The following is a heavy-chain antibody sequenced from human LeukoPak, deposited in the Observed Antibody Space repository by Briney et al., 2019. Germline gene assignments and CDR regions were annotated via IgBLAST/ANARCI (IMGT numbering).Heavy chain of an antibody. J-gene: IGHJ3*02. Sequence: PSETLSLTCTVSGGSINNYYWGWIRQPAGKGLEWIGRIYSGGSTNYNPSLKSRVAMSVDTSKNQSSLKVSSVTAADTAVYYCARERTIQQWGDDAFDIWGQGTLVTVS. CDR2: IYSGGST. V-gene: IGHV4-4*07. D-gene: IGHD5-18*01. CDR3: ARERTIQQWGDDAFDI. CDR1: GGSINNYY.